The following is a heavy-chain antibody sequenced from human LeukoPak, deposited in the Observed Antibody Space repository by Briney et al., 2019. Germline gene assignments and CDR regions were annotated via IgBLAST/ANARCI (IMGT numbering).Heavy chain of an antibody. V-gene: IGHV4-4*07. J-gene: IGHJ5*02. CDR3: ARVAAAAGIINWFDP. CDR1: GGSISSYY. D-gene: IGHD6-13*01. Sequence: PSETLSLTCTVSGGSISSYYWSWIRQPAGKGLEWIGRIYTSGSTNYNPSLKSRVTISVDTSKNQFSLKLSSVTAADTAVYYCARVAAAAGIINWFDPWGQGTLVTVSS. CDR2: IYTSGST.